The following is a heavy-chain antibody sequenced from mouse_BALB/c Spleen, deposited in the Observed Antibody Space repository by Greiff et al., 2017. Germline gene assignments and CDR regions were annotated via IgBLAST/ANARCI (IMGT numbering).Heavy chain of an antibody. CDR3: AKKGYGNHVGAMDY. Sequence: QVQLQQSGPSLVQPSQSLSITCTVSGFSLTSYGVHWVRQSPGKGLEWLGVIWRGGSTDYNAAFMSRLSITKDNSKSQVFFKMNSLQADDTAIYYCAKKGYGNHVGAMDYWGQGTSVTVSS. CDR2: IWRGGST. J-gene: IGHJ4*01. CDR1: GFSLTSYG. D-gene: IGHD2-10*02. V-gene: IGHV2-5-1*01.